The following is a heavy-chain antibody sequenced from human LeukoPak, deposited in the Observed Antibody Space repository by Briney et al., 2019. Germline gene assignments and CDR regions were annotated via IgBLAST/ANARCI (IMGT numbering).Heavy chain of an antibody. J-gene: IGHJ4*02. D-gene: IGHD4-17*01. Sequence: SGGSLRLSCAASGFTVSSKYINWVRQAPGKGLEWVSLIYGSTSADYADSVKGRFTISRDNSMNTVYLQMNSLRAEDTAIYYCARLNFGDDYWGQGTLVAASS. CDR1: GFTVSSKY. CDR3: ARLNFGDDY. V-gene: IGHV3-66*01. CDR2: IYGSTSA.